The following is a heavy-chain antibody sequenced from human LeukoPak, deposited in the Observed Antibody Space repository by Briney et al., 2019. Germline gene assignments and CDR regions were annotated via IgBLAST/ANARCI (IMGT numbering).Heavy chain of an antibody. J-gene: IGHJ4*02. Sequence: GGSLRLSCVASGFTFSSYAMSWVRQAPGKGLEWVSSISGSSGKTYYTDSVNGRFTISRDNSKNTLFLQMNTLRAEDTALYYCAKNPPDSEFFFDSWGQGTLVSVSS. CDR3: AKNPPDSEFFFDS. CDR1: GFTFSSYA. CDR2: ISGSSGKT. D-gene: IGHD3-10*01. V-gene: IGHV3-23*01.